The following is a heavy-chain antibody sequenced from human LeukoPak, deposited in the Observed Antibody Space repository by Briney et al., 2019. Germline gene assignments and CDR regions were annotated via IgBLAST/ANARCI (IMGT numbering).Heavy chain of an antibody. V-gene: IGHV1-2*02. J-gene: IGHJ4*02. CDR2: INPNSGGT. CDR1: GYTFTGYY. D-gene: IGHD3-22*01. CDR3: ARVHGYYDSSGYYPY. Sequence: ASVKVSCKASGYTFTGYYMHWVRQAPGQGLEWMGWINPNSGGTNYAQKFQGRVTMTRDTSISTAYMELSRLRSDDTAMYYCARVHGYYDSSGYYPYWGQGTLVTVSS.